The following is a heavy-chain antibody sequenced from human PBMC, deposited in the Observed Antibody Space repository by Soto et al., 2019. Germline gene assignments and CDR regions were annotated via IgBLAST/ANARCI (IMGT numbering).Heavy chain of an antibody. CDR3: ARGPWVVAATPRLSWFDP. J-gene: IGHJ5*02. CDR2: IYYSGST. Sequence: QVQLQESGPGLVKPSQTLSLTCTVSGGSISSGGYYWSWIRQHPGKGLEWIGYIYYSGSTYYNPSLKSRVTISVDTSKNQFSLKLSSVTAADTAVYYCARGPWVVAATPRLSWFDPWGQGTLVTVSS. V-gene: IGHV4-31*03. CDR1: GGSISSGGYY. D-gene: IGHD2-15*01.